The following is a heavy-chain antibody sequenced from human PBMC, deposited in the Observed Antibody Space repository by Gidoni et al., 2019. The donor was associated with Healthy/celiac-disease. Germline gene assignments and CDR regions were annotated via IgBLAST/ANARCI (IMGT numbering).Heavy chain of an antibody. Sequence: QVQLVQSGAEVKKPGSSVKVSCKASGGTFSSYAISWVRQAPGQGLEWMGGIIPIFGTANYAQKFQGRVTITADESTSTAYMELSSLRSEDTAVYYCASSEHDYIWGSYRPRFDYWGQGTLVTVSS. CDR2: IIPIFGTA. D-gene: IGHD3-16*02. J-gene: IGHJ4*02. V-gene: IGHV1-69*01. CDR3: ASSEHDYIWGSYRPRFDY. CDR1: GGTFSSYA.